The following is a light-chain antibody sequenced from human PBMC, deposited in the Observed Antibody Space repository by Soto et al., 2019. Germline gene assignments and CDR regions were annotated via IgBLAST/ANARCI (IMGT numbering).Light chain of an antibody. CDR3: QHYGSSPRV. V-gene: IGKV3-20*01. Sequence: EIVLTQSPGTLSLSPGERATLSCRASQSISRNYLGWYQQNPGQAPRLLIYGASNRATGVPDRFSGSASGTDFTFTISRLEPEDFAVYYCQHYGSSPRVFGGGTKVDNK. CDR2: GAS. CDR1: QSISRNY. J-gene: IGKJ4*01.